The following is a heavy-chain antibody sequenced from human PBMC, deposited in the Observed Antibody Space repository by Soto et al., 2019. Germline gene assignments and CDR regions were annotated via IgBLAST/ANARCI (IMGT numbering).Heavy chain of an antibody. CDR3: ARGWRQRGYYYYGMDV. Sequence: GASVKVSCKASGYTFTSYDINWVRQATGQGLEWMGWMNPNSGNTGYAQKFQGRVTMTRNTSISTAYMELSSLRSEDTAVYYCARGWRQRGYYYYGMDVWGQGTTVTVSS. V-gene: IGHV1-8*01. CDR2: MNPNSGNT. J-gene: IGHJ6*02. CDR1: GYTFTSYD. D-gene: IGHD6-25*01.